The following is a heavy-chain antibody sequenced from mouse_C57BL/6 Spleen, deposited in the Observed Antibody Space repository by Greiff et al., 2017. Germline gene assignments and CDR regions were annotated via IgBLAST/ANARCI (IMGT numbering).Heavy chain of an antibody. J-gene: IGHJ1*03. D-gene: IGHD2-4*01. CDR1: GYTFTDYY. V-gene: IGHV1-26*01. Sequence: EVQLQQSGPELVKPGASVKISCKASGYTFTDYYMNWVKQSHGKSLEWIGDINPNNGGTRYNQKFKGKATLTVDKSSSTAYMELRSLTSEDSAVYYCARSPYDYDGYFDVWGTGTTVTVSS. CDR2: INPNNGGT. CDR3: ARSPYDYDGYFDV.